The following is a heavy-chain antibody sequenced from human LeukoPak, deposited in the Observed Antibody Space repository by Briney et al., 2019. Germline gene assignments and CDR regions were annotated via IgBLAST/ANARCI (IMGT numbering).Heavy chain of an antibody. CDR2: INGDGSNT. J-gene: IGHJ4*02. Sequence: HPGGSLRLSCAASGFTFSSYWMYWVRQAPGRGLVWVSRINGDGSNTNYADSVKGRFTISRDSAKNTVFLQMNSLGVDDTAMYYCARGAGAAVFDYWGQGTLVTVSS. V-gene: IGHV3-74*01. CDR3: ARGAGAAVFDY. CDR1: GFTFSSYW.